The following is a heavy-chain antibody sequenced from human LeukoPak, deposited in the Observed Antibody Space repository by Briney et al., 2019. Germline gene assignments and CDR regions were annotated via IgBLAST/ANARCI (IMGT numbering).Heavy chain of an antibody. V-gene: IGHV1-69*06. J-gene: IGHJ5*02. CDR1: GGTFSSYA. CDR2: IIPIFGTA. Sequence: ASVKVSCKASGGTFSSYAISWVRQAPGQGLEWMGGIIPIFGTANYAQKFQGRVTITADKSTSTAYMELSSLRSDDTAVYYCARDCAYSSSCRGANWFDPWGQGTLVTVSS. CDR3: ARDCAYSSSCRGANWFDP. D-gene: IGHD6-13*01.